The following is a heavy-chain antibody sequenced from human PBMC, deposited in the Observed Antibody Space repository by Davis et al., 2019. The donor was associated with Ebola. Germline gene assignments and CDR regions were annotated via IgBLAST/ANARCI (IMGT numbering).Heavy chain of an antibody. D-gene: IGHD3-10*01. CDR3: ARGVTMVQPRAWFDP. CDR1: GYTFTSYG. V-gene: IGHV1-18*01. CDR2: ISAYNGNT. J-gene: IGHJ5*02. Sequence: AASVKVSCKASGYTFTSYGISWVRQAPGQGLEWMGWISAYNGNTNYAQKLQGRVTMTTDTSTSTAYMELRSLRSDDTAVYYCARGVTMVQPRAWFDPWGQGTLVTVSS.